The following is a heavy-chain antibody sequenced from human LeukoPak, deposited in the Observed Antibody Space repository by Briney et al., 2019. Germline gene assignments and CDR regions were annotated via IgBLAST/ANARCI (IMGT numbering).Heavy chain of an antibody. Sequence: GGSLRLSCVASGFTFSSYWMHWVRQDPRKGLVWVSTISSGGATYNVDSVKGRFTVSRDNPKNTVYIQMNSLRAEDTAVYYCPRGDCSSTSCYRFDYWGQGTLVTVSS. CDR2: ISSGGAT. D-gene: IGHD2-2*01. CDR3: PRGDCSSTSCYRFDY. J-gene: IGHJ4*02. CDR1: GFTFSSYW. V-gene: IGHV3-66*01.